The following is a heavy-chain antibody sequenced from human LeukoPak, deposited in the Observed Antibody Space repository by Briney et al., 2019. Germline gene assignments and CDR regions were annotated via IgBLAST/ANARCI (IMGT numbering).Heavy chain of an antibody. CDR3: ARSCSSTSCYGVDY. V-gene: IGHV1-18*01. J-gene: IGHJ4*02. CDR2: ISTYNGNT. D-gene: IGHD2-2*01. CDR1: GYSFVLYG. Sequence: ASVKVSCKASGYSFVLYGISWVRQAPGQGPEWMGWISTYNGNTKYAEKFQGRVTMTTDTPTSTAYMELRSLRSDDTAVYYCARSCSSTSCYGVDYWGQGTLVTVSS.